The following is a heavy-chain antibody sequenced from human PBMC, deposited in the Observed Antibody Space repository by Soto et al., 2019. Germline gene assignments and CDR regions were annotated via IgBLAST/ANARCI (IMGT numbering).Heavy chain of an antibody. CDR1: GFPLSTYG. J-gene: IGHJ6*02. CDR2: ITGTGGDT. V-gene: IGHV3-23*01. CDR3: ARIRGYWYGLDV. Sequence: EVQLLESGGGLVQPGGSLRLSCAASGFPLSTYGMSWFRQAPGKGLEWVSSITGTGGDTYYADSVKGRFTSSRDNSNNMLYLQMNSLRVEDTAVYYCARIRGYWYGLDVWGQGTTITVSS.